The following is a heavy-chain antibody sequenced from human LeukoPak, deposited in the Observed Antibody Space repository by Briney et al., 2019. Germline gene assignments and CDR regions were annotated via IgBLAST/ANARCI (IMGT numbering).Heavy chain of an antibody. CDR3: ARNGDFGAFDI. Sequence: SVKVSCKASGYTFTSYYMHWVRQAPGQALEWMGWITPFNGNTNYAQKFQDRVTITRDRSMSTAYMELSSLRSEDTAMYYCARNGDFGAFDIWGQGTMVTVSS. V-gene: IGHV1-45*02. J-gene: IGHJ3*02. CDR1: GYTFTSYY. D-gene: IGHD4-17*01. CDR2: ITPFNGNT.